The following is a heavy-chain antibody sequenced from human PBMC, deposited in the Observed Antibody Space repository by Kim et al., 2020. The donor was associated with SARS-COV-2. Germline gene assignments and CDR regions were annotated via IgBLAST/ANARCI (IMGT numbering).Heavy chain of an antibody. CDR3: ARAGKVVLACNYYYYGMD. CDR1: GGTFTSYA. D-gene: IGHD1-1*01. CDR2: INSIYGTA. V-gene: IGHV1-69*05. Sequence: SVKVSCKASGGTFTSYAIRWVRQAPGQGLEWMGGINSIYGTANYSQKFQGRVTITTDASTSTAYMELSSLRSEDTAVYYCARAGKVVLACNYYYYGMD. J-gene: IGHJ6*01.